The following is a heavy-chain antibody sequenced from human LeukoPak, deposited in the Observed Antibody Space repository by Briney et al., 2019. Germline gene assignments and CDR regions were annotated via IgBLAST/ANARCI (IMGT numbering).Heavy chain of an antibody. D-gene: IGHD1-26*01. J-gene: IGHJ3*02. V-gene: IGHV4-59*01. CDR3: ARDGREGGSYSGNAFDI. CDR2: IYYSGST. CDR1: GGSISSYY. Sequence: SETLSLTCTVSGGSISSYYWSWIRQPPGKGLEWIGYIYYSGSTNYNPSLKSRVTISVDTSKNQFSLKLSSVAAADTAVYYCARDGREGGSYSGNAFDIWGQGTMVTVSS.